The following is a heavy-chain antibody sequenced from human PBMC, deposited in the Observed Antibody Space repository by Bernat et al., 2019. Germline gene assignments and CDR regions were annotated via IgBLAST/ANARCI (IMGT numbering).Heavy chain of an antibody. J-gene: IGHJ4*02. CDR3: AKAPAGSGWYFDY. Sequence: QVQLVESGGGVVQPGRSLRLSCVASGFTFSSYGMHWVRQAPGKGLEWVAVISYDGSNKYYADSVKGRFTISRDNSKNTLYLQMNSLRAEDTAVYYCAKAPAGSGWYFDYWGQGTLVTVSS. D-gene: IGHD6-19*01. V-gene: IGHV3-30*18. CDR2: ISYDGSNK. CDR1: GFTFSSYG.